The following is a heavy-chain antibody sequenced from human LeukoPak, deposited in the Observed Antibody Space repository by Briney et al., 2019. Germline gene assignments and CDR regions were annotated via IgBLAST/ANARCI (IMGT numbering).Heavy chain of an antibody. CDR2: ISFSSSYI. D-gene: IGHD2-15*01. V-gene: IGHV3-21*01. CDR3: AKQDPFDY. CDR1: GFTFSDYG. Sequence: GVSLRLSCVASGFTFSDYGMNWVRQAPGKGLEWVSSISFSSSYIYYADSVKGRFTISRDNAENSLYLQMNSLRAEDTAVYYCAKQDPFDYWGQGTLVTVSS. J-gene: IGHJ4*02.